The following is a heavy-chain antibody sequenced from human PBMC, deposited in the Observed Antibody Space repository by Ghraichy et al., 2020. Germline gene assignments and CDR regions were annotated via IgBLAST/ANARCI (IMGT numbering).Heavy chain of an antibody. CDR1: GFTFSTYW. V-gene: IGHV3-7*01. D-gene: IGHD1-1*01. CDR3: TREPSAGSTSWYYFDY. CDR2: MNQDGSEI. J-gene: IGHJ4*01. Sequence: GGSLRLSCVVSGFTFSTYWMTWVRQAPGKGLEWVAYMNQDGSEIHYVDSVKGRFTISRENAKNSLHLQMNSLRAEDTAVYYCTREPSAGSTSWYYFDYLSHANLVTVSS.